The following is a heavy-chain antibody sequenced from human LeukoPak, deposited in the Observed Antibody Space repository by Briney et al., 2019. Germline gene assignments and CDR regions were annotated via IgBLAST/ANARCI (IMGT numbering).Heavy chain of an antibody. CDR2: ISSSGSTI. CDR3: AKAANYDILTGYPDY. J-gene: IGHJ4*02. V-gene: IGHV3-11*01. D-gene: IGHD3-9*01. CDR1: GFTFSDYY. Sequence: GGSLRLSCAASGFTFSDYYMSWIRQAPGKGLEWVSYISSSGSTIYYADSVKGRFTISRDNAKNSLYLQMNSLRAEDTALYYCAKAANYDILTGYPDYWGQGTLVTVSS.